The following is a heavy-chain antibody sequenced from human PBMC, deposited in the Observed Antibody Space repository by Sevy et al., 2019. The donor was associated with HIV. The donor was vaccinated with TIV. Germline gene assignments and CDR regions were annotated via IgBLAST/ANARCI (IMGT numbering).Heavy chain of an antibody. CDR2: ISGSGTRT. Sequence: GGSLRLSCAVSGFSFDSYGMTWVRQAPGKGLEWVSAISGSGTRTYYADSVKGRFIISRDNSKNTLDLQMNSLRAEDKATEYWAKGGGGHYDPDEIAYYFYYYNMDVWGKGTSVTVSS. D-gene: IGHD3-22*01. J-gene: IGHJ6*03. CDR3: AKGGGGHYDPDEIAYYFYYYNMDV. V-gene: IGHV3-23*01. CDR1: GFSFDSYG.